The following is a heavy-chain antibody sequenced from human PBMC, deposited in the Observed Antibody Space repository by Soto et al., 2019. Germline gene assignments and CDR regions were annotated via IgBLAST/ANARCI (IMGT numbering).Heavy chain of an antibody. CDR2: IYPGDSDT. J-gene: IGHJ6*03. Sequence: GESLKISCKGSGYSFTSYWIGWVRQMPGKGLEWMGIIYPGDSDTRYSPSFQGQVTISADKSISTAYLQWSSLKASDTAMYYCARLATRYYYYYYYMDGSGKGTTVTVSS. CDR3: ARLATRYYYYYYYMDG. CDR1: GYSFTSYW. V-gene: IGHV5-51*01.